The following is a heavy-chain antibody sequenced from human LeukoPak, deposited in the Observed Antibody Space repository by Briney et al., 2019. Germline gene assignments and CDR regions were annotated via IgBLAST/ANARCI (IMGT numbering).Heavy chain of an antibody. J-gene: IGHJ3*02. CDR1: GFTFDDYG. Sequence: GGSLRLSCAASGFTFDDYGMSGVRQAPGKGLEWVSGINWNGGSTGYADSLKGRFTISRDNAKNSLYLQMNSLRAEDTALYYCARGDYGGNSDHDAFDIWGQGTMVTVSS. D-gene: IGHD4-23*01. V-gene: IGHV3-20*04. CDR3: ARGDYGGNSDHDAFDI. CDR2: INWNGGST.